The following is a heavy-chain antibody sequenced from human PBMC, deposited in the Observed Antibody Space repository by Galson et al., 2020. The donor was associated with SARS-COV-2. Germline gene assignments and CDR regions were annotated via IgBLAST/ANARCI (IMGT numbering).Heavy chain of an antibody. J-gene: IGHJ4*02. CDR3: AKDMADYYDSSGYTDYFDY. CDR2: ISYDGSNK. D-gene: IGHD3-22*01. V-gene: IGHV3-30*18. CDR1: GFTFSSYG. Sequence: TGGSLRLSCAASGFTFSSYGMHWVRQAPGKGLEWVAVISYDGSNKYYADSVKGRFTISRDNSKNTLYLQMNSLRAEDTAVYYCAKDMADYYDSSGYTDYFDYGGQGTLVTVSS.